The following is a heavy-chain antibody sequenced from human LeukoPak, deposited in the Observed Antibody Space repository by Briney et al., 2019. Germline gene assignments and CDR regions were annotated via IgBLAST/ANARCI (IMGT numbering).Heavy chain of an antibody. V-gene: IGHV4-59*01. D-gene: IGHD6-13*01. CDR2: IYYSEAT. Sequence: KSSETLSLTCTVSGGSISTYYWNWIRQPPGKGLEWIGYIYYSEATNYNPSLKSRVTISVDTSKNQFSLKLSSVTAADTAVYYCAKVRWDSSSCLDYWGQGTLVTVSS. CDR3: AKVRWDSSSCLDY. J-gene: IGHJ4*02. CDR1: GGSISTYY.